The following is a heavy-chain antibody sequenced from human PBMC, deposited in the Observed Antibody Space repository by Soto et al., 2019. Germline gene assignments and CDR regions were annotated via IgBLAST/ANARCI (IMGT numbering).Heavy chain of an antibody. J-gene: IGHJ4*02. V-gene: IGHV4-31*03. CDR2: IYYSGST. Sequence: QVQLQESGPGLVKPSQTLSLTCTVSGGSISSGGYYWSWIRQHPGKGLEWIGYIYYSGSTYYNPSLKSRXXIXVXXSKNQFSLKLSSVTAADTAVYYCARGTTDQAPFDYWGQGTLVTVSS. CDR3: ARGTTDQAPFDY. CDR1: GGSISSGGYY. D-gene: IGHD4-17*01.